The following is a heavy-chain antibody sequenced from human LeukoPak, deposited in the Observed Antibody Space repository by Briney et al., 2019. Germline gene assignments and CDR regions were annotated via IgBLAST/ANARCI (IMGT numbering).Heavy chain of an antibody. Sequence: PSQTLSLTCTVSGGSISSGNYYWSWIRQPAGKGLEWIGRIYTSGSTNYNPSLKSRVTISVGTSKNQFSLKLSSVTAADTAVHYCARLMVRGVNFDYWGQGTLVTVSS. CDR3: ARLMVRGVNFDY. V-gene: IGHV4-61*02. CDR2: IYTSGST. CDR1: GGSISSGNYY. D-gene: IGHD3-10*01. J-gene: IGHJ4*02.